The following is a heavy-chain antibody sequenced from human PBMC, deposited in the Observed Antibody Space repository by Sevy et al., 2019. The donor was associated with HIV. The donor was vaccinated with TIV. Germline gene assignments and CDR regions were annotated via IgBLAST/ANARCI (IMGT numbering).Heavy chain of an antibody. J-gene: IGHJ4*02. V-gene: IGHV1-18*01. D-gene: IGHD2-15*01. Sequence: KVSCKVSGYTFSTYRITWVRQAPGQGLEWMGWISPHNGDTNYARKLQGKVSMTTDTSTTTAYMELRGLTSDDTALYYCARAFCSGGRCYSLAYWGQGTLVTVSS. CDR3: ARAFCSGGRCYSLAY. CDR2: ISPHNGDT. CDR1: GYTFSTYR.